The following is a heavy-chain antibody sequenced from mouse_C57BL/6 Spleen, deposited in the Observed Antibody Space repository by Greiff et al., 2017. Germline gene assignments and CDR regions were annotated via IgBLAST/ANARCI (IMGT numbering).Heavy chain of an antibody. CDR3: GTYYGSSL. J-gene: IGHJ3*01. CDR2: IHPSDSAT. V-gene: IGHV1-74*01. Sequence: VQLQQPGAELVKPGASVKVSCKASGYTFTSYWMHWVKQRPGQGLEWIGRIHPSDSATNYNQKFKGKATLTVDKSSSTAYMQLSSLTSEDSSVYYCGTYYGSSLWGQGTLVTVSA. CDR1: GYTFTSYW. D-gene: IGHD1-1*01.